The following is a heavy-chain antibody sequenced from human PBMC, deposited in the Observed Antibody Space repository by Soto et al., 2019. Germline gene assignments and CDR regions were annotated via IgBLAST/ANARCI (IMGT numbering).Heavy chain of an antibody. J-gene: IGHJ4*01. Sequence: SMMVSWKNSVVTFTSCAVQWVRQARGQRLEWIGWIVVGSGNTNYEQKFQERVTITRDMSKRTAYMELSSVRSEDTAVYYCAGATYDYDSGGYPLDYW. CDR2: IVVGSGNT. CDR3: AGATYDYDSGGYPLDY. CDR1: VVTFTSCA. V-gene: IGHV1-58*01. D-gene: IGHD3-22*01.